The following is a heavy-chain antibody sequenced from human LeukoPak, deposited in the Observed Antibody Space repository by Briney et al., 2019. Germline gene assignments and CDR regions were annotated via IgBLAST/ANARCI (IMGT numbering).Heavy chain of an antibody. Sequence: GGSLRLSCVDSGITFSRYWMSWVRQAPGKGLEWVANIKQDGGEKYYVDSVKGRFTISRDNAKNSLYLQMNSLRVEDAAVYYCARDGRPLDYWGQGTLVTVSS. J-gene: IGHJ4*02. CDR3: ARDGRPLDY. CDR2: IKQDGGEK. V-gene: IGHV3-7*03. CDR1: GITFSRYW.